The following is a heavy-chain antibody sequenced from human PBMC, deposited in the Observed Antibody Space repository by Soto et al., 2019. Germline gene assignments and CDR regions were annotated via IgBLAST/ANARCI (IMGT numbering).Heavy chain of an antibody. CDR3: ARGWYYYFSSGYYAVPYYYYYGMDV. CDR2: INHSGGT. V-gene: IGHV4-34*01. D-gene: IGHD3-22*01. Sequence: PSETLSLTCAVYGGSFSGYYWSWIRQPPGKGLEWIGEINHSGGTNYNPSLKSRVTISVDTSKNQFSLKLSSVTAAVTAVYYCARGWYYYFSSGYYAVPYYYYYGMDVWGQGTTVTVSS. CDR1: GGSFSGYY. J-gene: IGHJ6*02.